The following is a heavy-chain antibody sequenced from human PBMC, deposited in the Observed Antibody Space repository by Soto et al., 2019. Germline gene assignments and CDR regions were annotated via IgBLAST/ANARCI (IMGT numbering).Heavy chain of an antibody. J-gene: IGHJ4*02. CDR2: IYPGDSDT. V-gene: IGHV5-51*01. Sequence: GESLKISCKGSGYSFTSYWIGWVRQMPGKGLEWMGIIYPGDSDTRYSPSFQGQVTISTDKSISTAYLQWSSLKASDTAMYYCARLRLELLGPYYFDYWGQGTLVTVSS. CDR3: ARLRLELLGPYYFDY. D-gene: IGHD1-7*01. CDR1: GYSFTSYW.